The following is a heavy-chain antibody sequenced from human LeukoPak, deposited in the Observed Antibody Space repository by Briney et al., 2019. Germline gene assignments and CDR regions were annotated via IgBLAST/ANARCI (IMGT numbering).Heavy chain of an antibody. CDR2: INPNSGGT. Sequence: ASVKVSCKASGYTFTGYYMHWVRQAPGQGLEWMGWINPNSGGTKYAQKFQGRVTMTRDTSISTAYMELSSLTSDDTAVYYCARKLFPAATGGWSAPGAQEPRVTVS. J-gene: IGHJ5*02. V-gene: IGHV1-2*02. CDR1: GYTFTGYY. CDR3: ARKLFPAATGGWSAP. D-gene: IGHD7-27*01.